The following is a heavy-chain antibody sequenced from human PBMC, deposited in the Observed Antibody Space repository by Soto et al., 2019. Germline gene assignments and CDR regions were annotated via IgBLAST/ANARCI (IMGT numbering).Heavy chain of an antibody. D-gene: IGHD4-17*01. CDR3: ARATAYYYYYMDV. Sequence: SETLSLTCTVSGGSIGSSSYYWGWIRQPPGKGLEWIGSIYYSGSTYYNPSLKSRVTISVDTSKNQFSLKLSSVTAADTAVYYCARATAYYYYYMDVWGKGTTVTVSS. V-gene: IGHV4-39*01. CDR2: IYYSGST. J-gene: IGHJ6*03. CDR1: GGSIGSSSYY.